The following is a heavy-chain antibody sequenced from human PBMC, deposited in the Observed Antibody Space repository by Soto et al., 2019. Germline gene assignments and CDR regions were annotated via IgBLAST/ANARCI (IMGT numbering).Heavy chain of an antibody. Sequence: SETLSLTCTVSGGSISSYYWSWIRQPPGKGLEWIGYIYYSGSTNYNPSLKSRVTISVDTSKNQFSLKLSSVTAADTAVYYCARLIAAPFGAFDPWGQGTLVTVSS. CDR2: IYYSGST. V-gene: IGHV4-59*08. D-gene: IGHD6-6*01. CDR1: GGSISSYY. CDR3: ARLIAAPFGAFDP. J-gene: IGHJ5*02.